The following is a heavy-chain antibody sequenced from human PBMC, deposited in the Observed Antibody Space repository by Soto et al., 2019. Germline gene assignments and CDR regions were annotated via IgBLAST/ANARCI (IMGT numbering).Heavy chain of an antibody. CDR3: ARTTTLTSYGNWFDP. CDR2: IFYSGTT. CDR1: GGSITNHY. V-gene: IGHV4-59*11. D-gene: IGHD5-12*01. Sequence: SETLSLTCTASGGSITNHYWSWIRQPPGKGLEWIGYIFYSGTTDYNPSLKSRATISVDTSKNQFSLQLSSVTAADTAVYYCARTTTLTSYGNWFDPWGQGTLVTVSS. J-gene: IGHJ5*02.